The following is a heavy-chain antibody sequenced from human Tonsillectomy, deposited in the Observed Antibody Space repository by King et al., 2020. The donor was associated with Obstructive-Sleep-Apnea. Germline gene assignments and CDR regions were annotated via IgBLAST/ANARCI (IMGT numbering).Heavy chain of an antibody. D-gene: IGHD6-19*01. V-gene: IGHV3-9*01. Sequence: VQLGESGGGLVQPGRSLRLSCAASGFTFDDYAMHWVRQAPGKGLEWVSGISWNSGSIGYADSVKGRFTISRDNAKNSLYLQMNSLRGEDTAFYFCAKDLSSGWYSPQDYWGQGTLVTVSS. CDR3: AKDLSSGWYSPQDY. CDR1: GFTFDDYA. CDR2: ISWNSGSI. J-gene: IGHJ4*02.